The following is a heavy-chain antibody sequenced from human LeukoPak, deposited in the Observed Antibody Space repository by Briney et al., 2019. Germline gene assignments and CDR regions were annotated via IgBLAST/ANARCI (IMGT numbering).Heavy chain of an antibody. V-gene: IGHV1-2*02. D-gene: IGHD3-10*01. CDR2: INPNSGGT. CDR1: GFTFTGYY. CDR3: ARDLFYSVSGTYYNVGRVNY. J-gene: IGHJ4*02. Sequence: GASVKVSCKASGFTFTGYYMHWVRQAPGQGLEWMGWINPNSGGTNYAQKFQGRVTMTRDTSITTAYMELTSLRSDDTAVYYCARDLFYSVSGTYYNVGRVNYWGQGTLVTVSS.